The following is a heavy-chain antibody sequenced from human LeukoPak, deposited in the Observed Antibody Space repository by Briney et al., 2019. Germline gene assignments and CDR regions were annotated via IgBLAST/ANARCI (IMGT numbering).Heavy chain of an antibody. CDR1: GFTFSNYG. D-gene: IGHD1-14*01. V-gene: IGHV3-33*01. CDR2: IWYDGSNK. J-gene: IGHJ3*02. CDR3: ARYSSNTVTTGAFDI. Sequence: PGRSLRLSCAASGFTFSNYGMHWVRQAPGKGLEWVAVIWYDGSNKYYVDSVKGRFTISRDNSKNTVYLQMNSLRDEDTAVYYCARYSSNTVTTGAFDIWGQGTTVTVSS.